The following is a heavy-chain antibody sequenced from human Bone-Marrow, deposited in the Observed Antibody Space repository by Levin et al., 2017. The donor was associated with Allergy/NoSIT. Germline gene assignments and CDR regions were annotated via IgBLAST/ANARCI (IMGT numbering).Heavy chain of an antibody. CDR2: NYDSGRI. Sequence: GSLRLSCTVSGGSISNDHCSWIRQPPGKGLEWIGYNYDSGRIYYNPSLNSRVTMSIDTSKNQFSLKLNSVTTADTAVYYCATYERGVGGKGSWGQGTLVTVSS. CDR3: ATYERGVGGKGS. V-gene: IGHV4-59*01. J-gene: IGHJ5*02. D-gene: IGHD6-19*01. CDR1: GGSISNDH.